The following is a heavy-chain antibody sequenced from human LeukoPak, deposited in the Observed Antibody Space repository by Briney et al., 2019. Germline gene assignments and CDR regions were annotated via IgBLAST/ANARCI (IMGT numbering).Heavy chain of an antibody. Sequence: GGSLRLSCAASGFTFSTYAMHWVRQALGKGLEWVAVISYDGSNKYYADSVKGRFTISRDNSKNTLYLQMNSLRAEDTAVYYSAREEFFGDWGQGTLVIVSS. CDR1: GFTFSTYA. V-gene: IGHV3-30*01. J-gene: IGHJ4*02. CDR2: ISYDGSNK. CDR3: AREEFFGD. D-gene: IGHD3-10*01.